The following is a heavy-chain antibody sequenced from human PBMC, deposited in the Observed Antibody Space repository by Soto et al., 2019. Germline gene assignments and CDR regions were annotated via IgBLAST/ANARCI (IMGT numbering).Heavy chain of an antibody. Sequence: SGPTIESPTPALPLTCTFAGCSLITSGAGVGWMRHLPRTAVEWLALIYCNDYKRYSPSLKSRLTITKDTAKNQVVRTMTKMDPVDTATYYCAHVVRGRLYSSSWYWFDPWGQGTLVTASS. D-gene: IGHD6-13*01. CDR3: AHVVRGRLYSSSWYWFDP. V-gene: IGHV2-5*01. CDR2: IYCNDYK. CDR1: GCSLITSGAG. J-gene: IGHJ5*02.